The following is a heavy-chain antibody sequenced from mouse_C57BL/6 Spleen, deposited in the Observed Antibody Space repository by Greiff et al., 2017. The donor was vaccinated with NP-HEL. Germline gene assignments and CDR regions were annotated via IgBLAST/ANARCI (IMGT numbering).Heavy chain of an antibody. V-gene: IGHV5-9*01. Sequence: EVKLMESGGGLVKPGGSLKLSCAASGFTFSSYTMSWVRQTPEKRLEWVATISGGGGNTYSPDSVKGRFTISRDNAKNTMYLQMSSLRSEDTALYYCARHEVLRVLGDYWYFDVWGTGTTVTVSS. CDR3: ARHEVLRVLGDYWYFDV. J-gene: IGHJ1*03. CDR2: ISGGGGNT. CDR1: GFTFSSYT. D-gene: IGHD1-1*01.